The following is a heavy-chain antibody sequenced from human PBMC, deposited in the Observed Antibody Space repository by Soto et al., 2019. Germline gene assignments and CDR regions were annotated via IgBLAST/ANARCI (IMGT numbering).Heavy chain of an antibody. V-gene: IGHV3-23*01. J-gene: IGHJ6*02. Sequence: GGSLRLSCAASGFTFSSYAMSFVRQAPGKGLELVSAISGSGGSTYYADSVKGRFTISRDNSKNTLYLQMNSLRAEDTAVYYCAKDSVAGPYYYYGMDVWGQGTTVTVSS. CDR3: AKDSVAGPYYYYGMDV. CDR1: GFTFSSYA. CDR2: ISGSGGST. D-gene: IGHD6-19*01.